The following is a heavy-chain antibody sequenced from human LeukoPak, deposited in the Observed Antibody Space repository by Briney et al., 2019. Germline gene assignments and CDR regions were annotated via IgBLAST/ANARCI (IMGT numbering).Heavy chain of an antibody. CDR3: AKDAVPYGMDV. J-gene: IGHJ6*02. D-gene: IGHD6-19*01. CDR1: GFTFSSYG. V-gene: IGHV3-30*18. CDR2: ISYDGSNK. Sequence: PGGSLRLSCAASGFTFSSYGMHWVRQAPGKGLEWVAVISYDGSNKYYADSVKGRFTISRDNSKNTLYLQMNSLRAEDTAVYYCAKDAVPYGMDVWGQGTTVTVSS.